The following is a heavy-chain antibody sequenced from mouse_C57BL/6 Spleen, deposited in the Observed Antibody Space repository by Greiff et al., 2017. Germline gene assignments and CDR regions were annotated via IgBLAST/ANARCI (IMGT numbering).Heavy chain of an antibody. D-gene: IGHD2-10*01. J-gene: IGHJ3*01. V-gene: IGHV3-1*01. CDR3: AREGAYYPFAY. Sequence: EVKVVESGPGMMKPSQSLSLTCTVTGYSITSGYDWHWIRHFPGNKLEWMGYISYSGSTNYNPSLKSRISITHDTSKNHFFLKLNSVTTEDTATYYCAREGAYYPFAYWGQGTLVTVSA. CDR1: GYSITSGYD. CDR2: ISYSGST.